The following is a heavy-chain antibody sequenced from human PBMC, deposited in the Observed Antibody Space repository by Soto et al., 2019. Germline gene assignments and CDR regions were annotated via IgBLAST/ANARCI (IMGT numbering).Heavy chain of an antibody. V-gene: IGHV4-4*07. CDR3: ARGHGSGWNYYFGMDV. D-gene: IGHD6-19*01. J-gene: IGHJ6*02. Sequence: SETLSLTCTVSGGSISSYYWSWVRQPAGKGLEWIGRMSTTGDTSYNPSLRSRVTMSVDTSKNQFSLNLSFVTAADTAVYYCARGHGSGWNYYFGMDVWGQGPTVTVSS. CDR2: MSTTGDT. CDR1: GGSISSYY.